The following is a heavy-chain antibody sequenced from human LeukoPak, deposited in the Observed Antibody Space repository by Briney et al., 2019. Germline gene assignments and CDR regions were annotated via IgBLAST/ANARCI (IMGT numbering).Heavy chain of an antibody. CDR1: GGSISSSSYY. CDR2: IYYSGST. Sequence: SETLSLTCTVSGGSISSSSYYWGWIRQPPGKGLEWIGSIYYSGSTYYNPSLKSRVTISVDTSKNQFSLKLSSVTAADTAVYYCAGGGYYYDSSGYHYYWGQGTLVTVSS. V-gene: IGHV4-39*01. D-gene: IGHD3-22*01. CDR3: AGGGYYYDSSGYHYY. J-gene: IGHJ4*02.